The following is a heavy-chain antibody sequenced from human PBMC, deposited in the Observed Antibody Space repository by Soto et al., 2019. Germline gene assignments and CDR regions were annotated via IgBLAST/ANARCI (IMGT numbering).Heavy chain of an antibody. D-gene: IGHD2-2*01. CDR2: INPNSGGT. J-gene: IGHJ6*02. CDR1: GDTFASYS. CDR3: ARGCTTTGRYSFSGMAV. V-gene: IGHV1-2*04. Sequence: GASVEVCSEASGDTFASYSRCWVRQAPGQGLEWMGWINPNSGGTSYAQNFQDLVTMTRDTSISTAYMELSRLTSDDTALYYCARGCTTTGRYSFSGMAVRGQGTTVTVS.